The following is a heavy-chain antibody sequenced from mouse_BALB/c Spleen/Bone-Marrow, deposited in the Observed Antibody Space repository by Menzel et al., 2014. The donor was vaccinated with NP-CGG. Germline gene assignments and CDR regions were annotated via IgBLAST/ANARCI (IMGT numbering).Heavy chain of an antibody. V-gene: IGHV4-1*02. Sequence: EVQRVESGGGLVQPGGSLIPSCAASRWDFSRYWMSWVRQAPGKGLGWIGGINPDSITINYKASLKDKFIITRVKAKNTPSLQVSKVRSKHTALYYSARQGFYVSGGYGGQGTTRTVTS. CDR1: RWDFSRYW. D-gene: IGHD1-1*02. CDR3: ARQGFYVSGGY. CDR2: INPDSITI. J-gene: IGHJ2*01.